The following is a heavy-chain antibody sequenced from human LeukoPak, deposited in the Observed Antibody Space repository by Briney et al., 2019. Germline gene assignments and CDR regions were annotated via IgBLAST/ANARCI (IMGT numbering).Heavy chain of an antibody. V-gene: IGHV3-7*02. CDR1: GFSFRTHW. J-gene: IGHJ4*02. D-gene: IGHD6-19*01. CDR2: IIQDGRKK. CDR3: AKWMGRDS. Sequence: GGSLRLSCAASGFSFRTHWMSWVRQAPGKGVEWVANIIQDGRKKFYVDSVEGRFTISRDDAKASLFLQVNSLRVEDTAVYYCAKWMGRDSWGQGTLVTVSS.